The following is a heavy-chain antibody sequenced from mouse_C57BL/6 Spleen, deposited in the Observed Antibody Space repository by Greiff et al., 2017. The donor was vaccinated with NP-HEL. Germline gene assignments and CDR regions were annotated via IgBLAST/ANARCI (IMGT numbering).Heavy chain of an antibody. CDR3: TTPIYDGYLFAY. D-gene: IGHD2-3*01. J-gene: IGHJ3*01. CDR2: IDPENGDT. Sequence: VQLQQSGAELVRPGASVKLSCTASGFNIKDDYMHWVKQRPEQGLEWIGWIDPENGDTEYASKFQGKATITADTSSNTAYLQRSSLTSEDTAVYYCTTPIYDGYLFAYWGQGTLVTVSA. CDR1: GFNIKDDY. V-gene: IGHV14-4*01.